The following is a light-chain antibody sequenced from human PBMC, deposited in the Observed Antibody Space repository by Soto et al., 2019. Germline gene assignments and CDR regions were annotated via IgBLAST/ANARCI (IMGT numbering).Light chain of an antibody. J-gene: IGKJ5*01. CDR2: GAS. V-gene: IGKV3-20*01. CDR1: QSVSSSF. Sequence: IMLTQYPGTLSLSQGERATLSCRASQSVSSSFLAWYQQKPGQAPRLLIYGASSRATGIPDRFSGTGSETDFTLTISRLEPEDFAVYYCQQYDNSPITFGQGTRLEIK. CDR3: QQYDNSPIT.